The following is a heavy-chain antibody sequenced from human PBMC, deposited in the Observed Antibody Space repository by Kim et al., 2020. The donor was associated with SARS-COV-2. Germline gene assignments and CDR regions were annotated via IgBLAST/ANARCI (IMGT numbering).Heavy chain of an antibody. Sequence: SVKVSCKASGGTFSSYAISWVRQAPGQGLEWMGRIIPILGIANYAQKFQGRVTITADKSTSTAYMELSSLRSEDTAVYYCARVISRYDFFNVYYGMDVWGQGTTVTVSS. CDR2: IIPILGIA. J-gene: IGHJ6*02. V-gene: IGHV1-69*04. CDR3: ARVISRYDFFNVYYGMDV. CDR1: GGTFSSYA. D-gene: IGHD5-12*01.